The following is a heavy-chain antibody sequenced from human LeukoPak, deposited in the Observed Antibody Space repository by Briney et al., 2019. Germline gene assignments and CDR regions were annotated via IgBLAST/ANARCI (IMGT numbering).Heavy chain of an antibody. CDR1: GFTFSDSG. CDR3: TSIAAGGVSDY. J-gene: IGHJ4*02. Sequence: GGSLRLSCAASGFTFSDSGMHWVRQASGKGLEWVGRIRSKANSYATAYAASVKGRFTISRDDSKNTAYLQMNSLKTEDTAVYYCTSIAAGGVSDYWGQGTLVTVSS. V-gene: IGHV3-73*01. CDR2: IRSKANSYAT. D-gene: IGHD6-13*01.